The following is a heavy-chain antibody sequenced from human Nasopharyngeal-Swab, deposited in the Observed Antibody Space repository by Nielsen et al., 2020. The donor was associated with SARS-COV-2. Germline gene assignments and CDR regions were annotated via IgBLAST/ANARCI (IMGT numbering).Heavy chain of an antibody. CDR3: AKGGGGGQQLVRYFDY. Sequence: GGSLRLSCAAFGFTFSSYGMHWVRQAPGKGLEWVAVISYDGSNKYYADSVKGRFTISRDNSKNTLYLQMNSLRAEDTAVYYGAKGGGGGQQLVRYFDYWGQGTLVTVSS. CDR2: ISYDGSNK. J-gene: IGHJ4*02. CDR1: GFTFSSYG. V-gene: IGHV3-30*18. D-gene: IGHD6-13*01.